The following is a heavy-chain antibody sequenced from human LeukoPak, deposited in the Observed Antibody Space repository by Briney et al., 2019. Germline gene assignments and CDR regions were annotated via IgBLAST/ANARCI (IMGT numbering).Heavy chain of an antibody. CDR2: INPSGGST. CDR1: GYTFTTFA. D-gene: IGHD1-26*01. CDR3: AVLVGATTPFDY. V-gene: IGHV1-46*01. Sequence: ASTKVSCKASGYTFTTFAIHWVRQAPGQGLEWMGIINPSGGSTSYAQKFQGRVTMTRDTSTSTVYMELSSLRSEDTAVYYCAVLVGATTPFDYWGQGTLVTVSS. J-gene: IGHJ4*02.